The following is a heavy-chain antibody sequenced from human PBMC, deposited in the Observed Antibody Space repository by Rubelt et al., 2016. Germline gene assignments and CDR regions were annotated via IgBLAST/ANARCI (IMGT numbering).Heavy chain of an antibody. D-gene: IGHD2-15*01. CDR2: IYYSGST. J-gene: IGHJ5*02. CDR3: ARLPGISWFDP. CDR1: GGSISSSSYY. Sequence: QLQLQESGPGLVKPSETLSLTCTVSGGSISSSSYYWGWIRQPPGKGLEWIGSIYYSGSTYYNPSLKSRVTISVDTSKKQFSLKLRSVTAADTAVYYCARLPGISWFDPWGQGTLVTVSS. V-gene: IGHV4-39*01.